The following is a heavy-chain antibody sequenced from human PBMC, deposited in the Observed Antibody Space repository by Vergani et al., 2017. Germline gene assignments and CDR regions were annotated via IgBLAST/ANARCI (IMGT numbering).Heavy chain of an antibody. V-gene: IGHV3-21*06. Sequence: EGQLVESGGGLAKPGGSLRLSCAASGFKFNEYIMNWVRQAPGKGLEWVSSISGSERYIFYAASLKGRVTISRNNAENSLDLQLSNLRVDDTGVYYCVRGTKDNRAYYGLDVWGQGTTVTVSS. J-gene: IGHJ6*02. CDR1: GFKFNEYI. CDR3: VRGTKDNRAYYGLDV. CDR2: ISGSERYI. D-gene: IGHD2-15*01.